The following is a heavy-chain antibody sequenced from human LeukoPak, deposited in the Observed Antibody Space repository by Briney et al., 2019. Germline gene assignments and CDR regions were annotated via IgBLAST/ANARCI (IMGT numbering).Heavy chain of an antibody. D-gene: IGHD3/OR15-3a*01. CDR1: GGSISSSSYY. Sequence: PSETLSLTCTVSGGSISSSSYYWGWIRQPPGKGLEWIGCIFDSGSTKYSPSLKSRVTISVDTSNNHFSLKLSSVTAADTAVYYCARHAFDFWTGFYPYFDNWGQGVLVTVSS. CDR2: IFDSGST. CDR3: ARHAFDFWTGFYPYFDN. V-gene: IGHV4-39*01. J-gene: IGHJ4*02.